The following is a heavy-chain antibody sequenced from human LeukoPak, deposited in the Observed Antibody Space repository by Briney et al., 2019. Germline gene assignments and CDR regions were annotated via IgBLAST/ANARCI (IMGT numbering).Heavy chain of an antibody. Sequence: SETLSLTCTVSGGSISSSSYYWGWIRQPPGKGLEWIGSIYYSGSTYYNPSLKSRATISVDTSKNQFSLKLSSVTAADTAVYYCARGRKYCSGGSCYPPGWFDPWGQGTLVTVSS. CDR3: ARGRKYCSGGSCYPPGWFDP. D-gene: IGHD2-15*01. J-gene: IGHJ5*02. CDR1: GGSISSSSYY. V-gene: IGHV4-39*07. CDR2: IYYSGST.